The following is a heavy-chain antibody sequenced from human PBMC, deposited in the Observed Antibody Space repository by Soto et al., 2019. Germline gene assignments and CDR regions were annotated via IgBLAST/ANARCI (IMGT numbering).Heavy chain of an antibody. D-gene: IGHD6-6*01. Sequence: ASVKVCCEASGYSFNTYGITWVRQAPGQGLEWMGWISTYDGSTYYEERLQGRVTLTTDPSTTTAYMELRSLRSDDTAVYYCARKSSSSSWFHPWGQGTLVTVSS. V-gene: IGHV1-18*01. CDR3: ARKSSSSSWFHP. CDR1: GYSFNTYG. J-gene: IGHJ5*02. CDR2: ISTYDGST.